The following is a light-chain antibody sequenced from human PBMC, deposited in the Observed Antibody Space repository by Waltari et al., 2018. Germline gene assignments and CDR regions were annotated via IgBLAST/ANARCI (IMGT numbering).Light chain of an antibody. CDR1: SGYYKYK. Sequence: QPVLTQPPSSSASLGASVTLTCTLSSGYYKYKVDWYQQRPGKGTRFLMRVGPVGVGGDQGAGRHARLPVLGAGMNRYRTIKNIQEGEAGAYYCGADPGRGAKFVRVFGGGTKLSVL. V-gene: IGLV9-49*03. CDR3: GADPGRGAKFVRV. J-gene: IGLJ3*02. CDR2: VGPVGVGG.